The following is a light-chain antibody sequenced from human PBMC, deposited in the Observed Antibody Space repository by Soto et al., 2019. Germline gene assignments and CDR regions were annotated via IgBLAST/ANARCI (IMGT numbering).Light chain of an antibody. CDR2: AAS. V-gene: IGKV1D-12*01. Sequence: DIQMTQSPSSVSASVGDTVTITCRASQVMSSWLAWYQQKPGQAPKLLIFAASKLQSGVPSRFSGSGSRTEFTLTISSLQPEDVATYYCQQADSLPSTFGQGTRLETK. CDR1: QVMSSW. CDR3: QQADSLPST. J-gene: IGKJ5*01.